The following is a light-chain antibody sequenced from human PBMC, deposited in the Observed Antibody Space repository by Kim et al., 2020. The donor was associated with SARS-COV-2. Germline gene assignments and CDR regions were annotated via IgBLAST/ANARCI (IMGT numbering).Light chain of an antibody. J-gene: IGLJ3*02. CDR2: EDN. CDR3: QSYDSTNHWV. V-gene: IGLV6-57*02. Sequence: TVTISCSGSSGSSANNYVQWYQQRPGSAPTPVIYEDNHSPSEVPDRFSGSIDSSSNSASLTISGLKPEDEADYYCQSYDSTNHWVFGGGTQLTVL. CDR1: SGSSANNY.